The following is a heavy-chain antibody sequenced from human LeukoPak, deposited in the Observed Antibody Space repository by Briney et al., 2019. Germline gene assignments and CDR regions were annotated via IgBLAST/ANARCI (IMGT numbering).Heavy chain of an antibody. CDR2: ISSYGDNT. J-gene: IGHJ4*02. CDR1: GFTFSDYT. V-gene: IGHV3-64*01. D-gene: IGHD4-23*01. Sequence: PGGSLRLSCVASGFTFSDYTMHWVRQAPGKGLEYVSAISSYGDNTYYANSVKGRFTISRDNPKNTLYLQMGSLRADDMAVYYCARATNSYGGNSDYWGQGTLVTVSS. CDR3: ARATNSYGGNSDY.